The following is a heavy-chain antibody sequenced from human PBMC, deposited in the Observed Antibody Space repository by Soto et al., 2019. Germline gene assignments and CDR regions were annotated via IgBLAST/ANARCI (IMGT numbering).Heavy chain of an antibody. CDR2: IYYSGST. J-gene: IGHJ6*02. CDR1: GGSISSGGYY. V-gene: IGHV4-31*03. Sequence: PSETLSLTCTVSGGSISSGGYYWSWIRQHPGKGLEWIGYIYYSGSTYYNPSLKSRVTISVDTSKNQFSLKLSSVTAADTAVYYCARSIFGVVMLLDYSYYDMDVWGQGSTVTVS. D-gene: IGHD3-3*01. CDR3: ARSIFGVVMLLDYSYYDMDV.